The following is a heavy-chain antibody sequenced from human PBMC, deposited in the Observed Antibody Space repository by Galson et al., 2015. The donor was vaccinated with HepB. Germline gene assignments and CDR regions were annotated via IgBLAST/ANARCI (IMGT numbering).Heavy chain of an antibody. CDR2: IIPIFGTA. J-gene: IGHJ5*02. Sequence: SVKVSCKASGGTFSSYAISWVRQAPGQGLEWMGGIIPIFGTANYAQKFQGRVTITADESTSTAYMELSSLRSEDTAVYYCARDGCSGGSCYPRYNWFDPWGQGTLVTVSS. CDR1: GGTFSSYA. V-gene: IGHV1-69*13. D-gene: IGHD2-15*01. CDR3: ARDGCSGGSCYPRYNWFDP.